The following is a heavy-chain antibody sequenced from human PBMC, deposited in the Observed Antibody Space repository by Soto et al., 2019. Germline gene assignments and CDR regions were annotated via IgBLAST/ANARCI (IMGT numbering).Heavy chain of an antibody. CDR2: ISNDESNK. D-gene: IGHD3-22*01. CDR1: GFTFSSYG. CDR3: AKGSSGYYYPHLDN. Sequence: GGSLRLSCAASGFTFSSYGMHWVRQAPGKGLEWVAVISNDESNKNYADSVKGRFTVSRDNSKNTLSLQMNSLRAEDTAVYYCAKGSSGYYYPHLDNWGQGTPVTVSS. J-gene: IGHJ4*02. V-gene: IGHV3-30*18.